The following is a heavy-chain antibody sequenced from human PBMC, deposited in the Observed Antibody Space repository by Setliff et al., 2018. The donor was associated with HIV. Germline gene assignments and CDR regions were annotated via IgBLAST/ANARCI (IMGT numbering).Heavy chain of an antibody. V-gene: IGHV1-2*04. CDR3: ARGRATISSPELDAFDI. CDR1: GYTFTGYY. Sequence: ASVKVSCKASGYTFTGYYMHWVRQAPGQGPEWMGWINPNSGGTNYAQKFQGWVTMTRDTSISTAYMELSRLRSDDTAVYYCARGRATISSPELDAFDIWGQGTMVTVSS. CDR2: INPNSGGT. D-gene: IGHD5-12*01. J-gene: IGHJ3*02.